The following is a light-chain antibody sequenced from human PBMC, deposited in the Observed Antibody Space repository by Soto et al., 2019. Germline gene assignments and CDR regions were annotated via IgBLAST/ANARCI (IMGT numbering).Light chain of an antibody. CDR2: EVS. CDR3: SSSTSSSTYV. CDR1: SSDVGGYDY. J-gene: IGLJ1*01. Sequence: QSALTQPASVSGSPGQSITISCTGTSSDVGGYDYVAGYQQHPGKAPKLMIYEVSNRPSGVSNRFSRSKSGNTAPLTISGPHAEAEAPYYCSSSTSSSTYVFGPAAKVNVL. V-gene: IGLV2-14*01.